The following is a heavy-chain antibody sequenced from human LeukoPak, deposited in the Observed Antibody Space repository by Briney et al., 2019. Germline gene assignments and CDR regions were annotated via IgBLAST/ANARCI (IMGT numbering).Heavy chain of an antibody. CDR1: GGSINSYY. CDR2: IYYSGSI. Sequence: TSGTLSLTCTVSGGSINSYYWSWIRQPPGKGLEWIGYIYYSGSINYNPSLKSRVTISVDTSKNKLSLKLSSVTAADTAVYYCARGPPLLVGEQLVRYFDYWGQGTLVTVSS. J-gene: IGHJ4*02. V-gene: IGHV4-59*01. CDR3: ARGPPLLVGEQLVRYFDY. D-gene: IGHD6-13*01.